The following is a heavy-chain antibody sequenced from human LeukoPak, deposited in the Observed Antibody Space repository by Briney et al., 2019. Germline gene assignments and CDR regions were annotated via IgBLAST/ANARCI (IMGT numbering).Heavy chain of an antibody. Sequence: SETLSLTCTVSGGSISSYYWSWIRQPPGKGLEWIGYIYYSGSTNYNPSLKSRVTISVDTSKNQFSLKLSSVTAADTAVHYCARHYYDSSGSPFDYWGQGTLVTVSS. J-gene: IGHJ4*02. CDR3: ARHYYDSSGSPFDY. D-gene: IGHD3-22*01. V-gene: IGHV4-59*08. CDR2: IYYSGST. CDR1: GGSISSYY.